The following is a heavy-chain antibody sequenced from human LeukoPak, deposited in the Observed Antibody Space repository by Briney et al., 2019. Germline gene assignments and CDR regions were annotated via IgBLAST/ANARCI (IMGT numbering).Heavy chain of an antibody. CDR2: IYSAGNT. Sequence: GGSLRLSCAASGFTVSIAYMSWVRQAPGKGLEWVSIIYSAGNTYYADSVKGRFTISRDNSKNTLYLQMNSLRAEDTTVYYCASDRGAAAGYFDYWGQGTLVTVSS. CDR1: GFTVSIAY. J-gene: IGHJ4*02. V-gene: IGHV3-53*01. D-gene: IGHD6-13*01. CDR3: ASDRGAAAGYFDY.